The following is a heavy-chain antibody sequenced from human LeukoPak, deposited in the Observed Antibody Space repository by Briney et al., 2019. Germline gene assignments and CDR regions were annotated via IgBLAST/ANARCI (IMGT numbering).Heavy chain of an antibody. CDR2: IYHSGST. CDR3: ARRRYTSGYLDY. D-gene: IGHD3-22*01. V-gene: IGHV4-30-2*01. Sequence: PSQTLSLTCAVSGGSISSGGYSWSWIRQPPGKGLEWIGHIYHSGSTYYNPSLKSRVTISVDTSKSQFSLKLTTMTAADTAVYYCARRRYTSGYLDYWGQGTLVTVSS. J-gene: IGHJ4*02. CDR1: GGSISSGGYS.